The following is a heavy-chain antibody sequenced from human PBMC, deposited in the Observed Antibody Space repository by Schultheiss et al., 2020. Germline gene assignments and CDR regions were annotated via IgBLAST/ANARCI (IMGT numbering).Heavy chain of an antibody. CDR2: ISSSSSTI. CDR1: GFTFSSYS. J-gene: IGHJ6*02. V-gene: IGHV3-48*02. D-gene: IGHD2-2*02. CDR3: ALHLEVVPAAIGDYYYYGMDV. Sequence: GGSLRLSCAASGFTFSSYSMNWVRQAPGKGLEWVSYISSSSSTIYYADSVKGRFTISRDNAKNSLYLQMNSLRDEDTAVYYCALHLEVVPAAIGDYYYYGMDVWGQGTTVTVSS.